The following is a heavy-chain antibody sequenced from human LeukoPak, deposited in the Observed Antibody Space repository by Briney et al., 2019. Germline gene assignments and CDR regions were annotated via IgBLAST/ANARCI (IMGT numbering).Heavy chain of an antibody. V-gene: IGHV1-18*01. CDR1: GYTFTSYG. J-gene: IGHJ5*02. CDR2: ISAYNGNT. D-gene: IGHD3-22*01. CDR3: ARLIVVDQDNWFDP. Sequence: ASVKVSCKASGYTFTSYGISWVRQAPGQGLEWMGWISAYNGNTNYAQKLQGRVTMTTDTSTSTAYMELRSLRSDDTAVYYCARLIVVDQDNWFDPWAREPWSPSPQ.